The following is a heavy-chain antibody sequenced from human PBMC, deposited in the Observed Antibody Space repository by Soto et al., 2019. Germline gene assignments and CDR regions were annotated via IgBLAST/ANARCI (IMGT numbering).Heavy chain of an antibody. CDR1: GYTVTTYD. V-gene: IGHV1-18*01. D-gene: IGHD4-17*01. Sequence: QVQLVQSGAEVKKPGASVKVSCKASGYTVTTYDLSWVRQAPGQGLEWMGWISPYSGNPKYAQKLQGRVTMTTDTSTITAYVEVRSLRSDDTAVYYCARERSGYGHTFDPWGQGTLVTVCS. J-gene: IGHJ5*02. CDR2: ISPYSGNP. CDR3: ARERSGYGHTFDP.